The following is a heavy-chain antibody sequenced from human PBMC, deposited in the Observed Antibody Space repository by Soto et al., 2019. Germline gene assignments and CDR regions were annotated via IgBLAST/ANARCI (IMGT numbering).Heavy chain of an antibody. D-gene: IGHD6-13*01. CDR1: GYTFISYS. Sequence: QVQLVQSGGEVKKPGASVNISCKATGYTFISYSITWVRQAPGQGLEWMGWISTYNGNTKYAQSLQGRVTLTRDRSTNTAFMEIRGLRSDDTAIYYCAREGAHSTGWYDYFDQWGQGTLVAVSS. J-gene: IGHJ4*02. CDR3: AREGAHSTGWYDYFDQ. V-gene: IGHV1-18*04. CDR2: ISTYNGNT.